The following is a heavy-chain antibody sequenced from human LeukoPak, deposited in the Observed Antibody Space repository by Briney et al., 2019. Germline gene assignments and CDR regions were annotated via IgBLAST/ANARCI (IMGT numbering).Heavy chain of an antibody. V-gene: IGHV4-34*01. CDR1: GGSFSGYY. CDR3: ARDPGGIAARLLKFDP. J-gene: IGHJ5*02. D-gene: IGHD6-6*01. CDR2: INHSGST. Sequence: SETLSLTCAVYGGSFSGYYWSWIRQPPGKGLEWIGEINHSGSTNYNPSLKSRVTISVDTSKNPFSLKLSSVTAADTAVYYCARDPGGIAARLLKFDPWGQGTLVTVSS.